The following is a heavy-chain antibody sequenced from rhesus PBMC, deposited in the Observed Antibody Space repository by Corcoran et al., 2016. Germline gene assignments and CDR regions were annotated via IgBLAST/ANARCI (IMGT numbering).Heavy chain of an antibody. Sequence: QVQLQESGPGLVKPSETLSLTCAVSGYSISSGYGWGWIRQPPGKGLEWIGQIYGGSGSTDYNPSLQSRVTGSKETSKNQFSRKLSSVTAADTAVYYCAIEVAAGHLDAFDFWGQGLRVTVSS. J-gene: IGHJ3*01. CDR2: IYGGSGST. D-gene: IGHD6-13*01. V-gene: IGHV4-127*01. CDR1: GYSISSGYG. CDR3: AIEVAAGHLDAFDF.